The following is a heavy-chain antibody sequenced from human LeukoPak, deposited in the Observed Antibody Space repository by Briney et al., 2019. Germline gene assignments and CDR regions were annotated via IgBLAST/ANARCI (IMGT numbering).Heavy chain of an antibody. CDR1: GFTFSTYA. J-gene: IGHJ4*02. V-gene: IGHV3-23*01. Sequence: GGSLRLSCAASGFTFSTYAMSWVRQAPGKGLEWVSTISDSGANTYYADSVRGRFTISRDNSKNTLYLQMNSLRAEDTAVYYCAKGVATTTWTWWGQGTLVTVSS. D-gene: IGHD5-24*01. CDR3: AKGVATTTWTW. CDR2: ISDSGANT.